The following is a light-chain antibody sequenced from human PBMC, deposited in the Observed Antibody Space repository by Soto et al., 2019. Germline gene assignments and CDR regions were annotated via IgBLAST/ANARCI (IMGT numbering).Light chain of an antibody. CDR2: AAS. J-gene: IGKJ2*01. CDR1: QSISSSY. CDR3: XXXXXSSYT. Sequence: EIVLTQSPGTLSLSPGERATLSCRASQSISSSYLAWYQQKPGQAPRLLIYAASSRATGIPDRFSGSGSGTDFXLXXXXXXPEXXXXXXXXXXXXSSYTFGQGTQLEIK. V-gene: IGKV3-20*01.